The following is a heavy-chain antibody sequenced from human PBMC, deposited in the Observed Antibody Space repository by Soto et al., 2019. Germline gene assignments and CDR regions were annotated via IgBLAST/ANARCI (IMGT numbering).Heavy chain of an antibody. CDR1: GFTFSSYS. V-gene: IGHV3-21*01. D-gene: IGHD3-3*01. Sequence: GWSLRLSCAASGFTFSSYSMNWVRQAPGKGLEWVSSISSSSSYIYYADSVKGRFTISRDNAKNSLYLQMNSLRAEDTAVYYCARDHTSYYDFWSGYYRYYGMDVWGQGTTVTVSS. J-gene: IGHJ6*02. CDR3: ARDHTSYYDFWSGYYRYYGMDV. CDR2: ISSSSSYI.